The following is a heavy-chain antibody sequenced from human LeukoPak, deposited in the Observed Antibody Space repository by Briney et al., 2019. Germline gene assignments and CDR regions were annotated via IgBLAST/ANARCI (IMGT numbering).Heavy chain of an antibody. Sequence: SETLSLTCTVSGGSISSSSYYWGWIRQPPGKGLEWIGSIYYSGSTYYNPSLKSRVTISVDTSKNQFSLKLSSVTAADTAVYYCARGRSSSSPNFDYWGQGTLVTVSS. J-gene: IGHJ4*02. CDR3: ARGRSSSSPNFDY. CDR1: GGSISSSSYY. CDR2: IYYSGST. V-gene: IGHV4-39*01. D-gene: IGHD6-6*01.